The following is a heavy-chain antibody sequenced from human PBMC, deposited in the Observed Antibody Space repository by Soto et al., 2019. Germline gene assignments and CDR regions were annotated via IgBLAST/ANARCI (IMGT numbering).Heavy chain of an antibody. J-gene: IGHJ3*01. D-gene: IGHD3-22*01. Sequence: SSETLSLTCTVSGGSINGYYWNWIRQTPGKGLEWIGYVHYSGATKFRSSLKSRLDISVDTSENQFSLKLTSVTAADTAVYYCARLLLGAHYEASGYDSSDVWAKGQWSPSPQ. CDR2: VHYSGAT. CDR1: GGSINGYY. CDR3: ARLLLGAHYEASGYDSSDV. V-gene: IGHV4-59*01.